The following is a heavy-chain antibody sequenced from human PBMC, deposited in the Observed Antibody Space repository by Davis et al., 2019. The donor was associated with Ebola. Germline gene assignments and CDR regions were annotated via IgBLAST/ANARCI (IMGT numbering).Heavy chain of an antibody. J-gene: IGHJ4*02. D-gene: IGHD1-14*01. Sequence: ASVKVSCKASGYTFTGYYMHWVRQAPGQGLEWMGIINPSGGSTSYAQKFQGRVTMTRDTSISTAYMELSRLRSDDTAVYYCARTGVLWYFDYWGQGTLVTVSS. CDR3: ARTGVLWYFDY. V-gene: IGHV1-46*01. CDR1: GYTFTGYY. CDR2: INPSGGST.